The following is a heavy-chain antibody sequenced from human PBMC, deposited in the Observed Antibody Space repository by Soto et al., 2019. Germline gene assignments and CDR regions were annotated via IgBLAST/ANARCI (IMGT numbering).Heavy chain of an antibody. Sequence: EVQLVESGGGLIQPGGSLRLSCAASGFTFSSYWMHWVRQAPGKGLVWVSRINNDGDSANYADSVKGRFTVSRDNAKNTLYLQMHRLRAEDTAVYYCASGGCSGGTCYLSVVDWGQGTLVPVSS. J-gene: IGHJ4*02. CDR2: INNDGDSA. CDR1: GFTFSSYW. V-gene: IGHV3-74*01. CDR3: ASGGCSGGTCYLSVVD. D-gene: IGHD2-15*01.